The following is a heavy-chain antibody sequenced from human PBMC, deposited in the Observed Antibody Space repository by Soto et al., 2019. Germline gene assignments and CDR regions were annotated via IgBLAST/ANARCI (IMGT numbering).Heavy chain of an antibody. D-gene: IGHD3-22*01. V-gene: IGHV4-59*01. CDR1: GGPISSYY. CDR3: ARENYASSGAPFLDY. J-gene: IGHJ4*02. Sequence: SETLSLTCSVSGGPISSYYWTWIRQPPGRGLEYIGYISYSGNTYYNPSLRGRVTISLDTSKNQFSLQLSSVTAADMAVYYCARENYASSGAPFLDYWGQGTLVTVSS. CDR2: ISYSGNT.